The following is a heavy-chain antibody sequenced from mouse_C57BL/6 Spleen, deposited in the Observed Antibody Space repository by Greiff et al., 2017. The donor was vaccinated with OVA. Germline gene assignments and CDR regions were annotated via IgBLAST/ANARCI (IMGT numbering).Heavy chain of an antibody. CDR2: ISDGGSYT. D-gene: IGHD2-3*01. V-gene: IGHV5-4*01. Sequence: EVQRVESGGGLVKPGGSLKLSCAASGFTFSSYAMSWVRQTPEKRLEWVATISDGGSYTYYPDNVKGRFTISRDNAKNNLYLQMSHLKSEDTAMYYCARDYDGYYRFAYWGQGTLVTVSA. J-gene: IGHJ3*01. CDR3: ARDYDGYYRFAY. CDR1: GFTFSSYA.